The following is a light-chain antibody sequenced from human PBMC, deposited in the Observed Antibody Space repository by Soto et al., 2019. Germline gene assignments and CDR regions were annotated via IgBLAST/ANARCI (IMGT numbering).Light chain of an antibody. J-gene: IGLJ2*01. CDR1: SSDVGGYNY. V-gene: IGLV2-14*01. CDR3: SSYTGSSTYVV. CDR2: DVN. Sequence: QSVLTQPASVSGSPGQSITISCTGTSSDVGGYNYVSWYQQHPGKAPKLMIYDVNNRPSGVSNRFSGSKSGNTASLTISGLQDEDEADYYCSSYTGSSTYVVFGGGTKLTVL.